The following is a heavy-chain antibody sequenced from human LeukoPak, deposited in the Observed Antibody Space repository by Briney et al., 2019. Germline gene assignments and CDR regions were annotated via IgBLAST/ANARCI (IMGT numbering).Heavy chain of an antibody. CDR2: IYYSGTT. D-gene: IGHD1-26*01. V-gene: IGHV4-39*01. CDR3: ARVNSGDLFHY. CDR1: GGSISDTSYY. Sequence: PSETLSLTCTVSGGSISDTSYYWGWIRQPPGKGLEWFGSIYYSGTTYYNPSLKSRVTISVHTSKNQFSLRLSSVTAADTAVYYCARVNSGDLFHYWGQGTLVTVSS. J-gene: IGHJ4*02.